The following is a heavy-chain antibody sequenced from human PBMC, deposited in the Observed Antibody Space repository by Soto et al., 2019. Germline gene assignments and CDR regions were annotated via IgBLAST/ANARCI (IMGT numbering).Heavy chain of an antibody. CDR3: ARGPSSSWYHYYYGMDV. Sequence: QVQLQESGPGLVKPSETLSLTCTVSGGSISSYYWSWIRQPPGKGLEWIGYIYYSGSTNYNPSLKSRVTISVDTSKNQFSLKLSSVTAADTAVYYCARGPSSSWYHYYYGMDVWGQGTTVTVSS. CDR1: GGSISSYY. J-gene: IGHJ6*02. CDR2: IYYSGST. V-gene: IGHV4-59*01. D-gene: IGHD6-13*01.